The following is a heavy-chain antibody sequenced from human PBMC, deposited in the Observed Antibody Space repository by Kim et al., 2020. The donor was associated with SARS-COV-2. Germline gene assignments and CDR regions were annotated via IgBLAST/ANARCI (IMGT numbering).Heavy chain of an antibody. D-gene: IGHD4-17*01. CDR1: GFAVSSAY. Sequence: GGSLRRSCAATGFAVSSAYMSWVRQAPGKGLEWVSVVYSNGITYYGDSVKGRFTISRDNSRNTLYLQMNNLRAEDTAVYYCATDVMGARSGVRETFATETFDFWGQGTLVIVSS. CDR2: VYSNGIT. CDR3: ATDVMGARSGVRETFATETFDF. V-gene: IGHV3-53*01. J-gene: IGHJ4*02.